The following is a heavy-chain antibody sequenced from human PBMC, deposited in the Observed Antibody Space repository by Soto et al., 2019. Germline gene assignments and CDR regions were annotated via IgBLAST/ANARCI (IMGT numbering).Heavy chain of an antibody. CDR2: IYYSGST. CDR3: ARAPMSDWGSISRFDY. V-gene: IGHV4-59*01. D-gene: IGHD7-27*01. J-gene: IGHJ4*02. Sequence: QVQLQESGPGLVKPSETLSLTCTVSGGSISSYYWSWIRQPPGKGLEWIGYIYYSGSTNYNPSLKSRVTISVDTSKNQFSLKLSAVTAADTAVYYCARAPMSDWGSISRFDYWGQGTLVTVSS. CDR1: GGSISSYY.